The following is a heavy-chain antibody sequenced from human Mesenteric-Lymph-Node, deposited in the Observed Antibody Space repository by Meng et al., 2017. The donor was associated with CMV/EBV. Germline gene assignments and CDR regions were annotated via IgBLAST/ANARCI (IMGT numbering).Heavy chain of an antibody. V-gene: IGHV3-49*04. D-gene: IGHD6-13*01. J-gene: IGHJ4*02. Sequence: GESLKISCTASGFTFGDFHMNWVRQAPGKGLEWVGFIRSIPYGGTTEFAASVKGRLTISRDDSKSIAYLQMNSLRTEDTAVYYCARLPAAGPFDFWGQGTLVTVS. CDR3: ARLPAAGPFDF. CDR2: IRSIPYGGTT. CDR1: GFTFGDFH.